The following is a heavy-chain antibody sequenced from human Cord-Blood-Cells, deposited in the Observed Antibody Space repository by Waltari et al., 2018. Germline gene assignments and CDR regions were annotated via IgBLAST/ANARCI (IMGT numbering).Heavy chain of an antibody. J-gene: IGHJ4*02. CDR2: INQSGST. CDR3: ARRGVVVTAIDDY. CDR1: GGSFSGYY. Sequence: QVQLQQWGAGLLKPSETLSLTCAVYGGSFSGYYWSWIRQPPGKGLEWIGEINQSGSTTYNPSLKSRVTISVDTSKNQFSLKLGSVTAADTAVYYCARRGVVVTAIDDYWGQGTLVTVSS. V-gene: IGHV4-34*01. D-gene: IGHD2-21*02.